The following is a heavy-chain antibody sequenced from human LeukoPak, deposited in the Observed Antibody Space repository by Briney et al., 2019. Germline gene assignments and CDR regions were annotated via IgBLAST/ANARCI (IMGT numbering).Heavy chain of an antibody. V-gene: IGHV1-8*01. J-gene: IGHJ4*02. CDR3: AREMRDGYNFGLFDY. D-gene: IGHD5-24*01. Sequence: ASVKVSCKASGYTFTSYDINWVRQAAGQGLEWMGWMNPNSGNTGYAQKFQGRVTITADESTSTAYMELSSLRSEDTAVYYCAREMRDGYNFGLFDYWGQGTLVTVSS. CDR1: GYTFTSYD. CDR2: MNPNSGNT.